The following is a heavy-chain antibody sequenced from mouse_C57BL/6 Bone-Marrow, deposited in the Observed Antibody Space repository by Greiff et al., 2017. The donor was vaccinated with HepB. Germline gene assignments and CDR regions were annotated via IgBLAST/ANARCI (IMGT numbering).Heavy chain of an antibody. D-gene: IGHD2-4*01. CDR2: ISSGGSYT. V-gene: IGHV5-6*01. J-gene: IGHJ2*01. CDR3: ARSIYYDYDDY. Sequence: EVHLVESGGDLVKPGGSLKLSCAASGFTFSSYGMSWVRQTPDKRLEWVATISSGGSYTYYPDSVKGRFTISRDNAKNTLYLQMSSLKSEDTAMYYCARSIYYDYDDYWGQGTTLTVSS. CDR1: GFTFSSYG.